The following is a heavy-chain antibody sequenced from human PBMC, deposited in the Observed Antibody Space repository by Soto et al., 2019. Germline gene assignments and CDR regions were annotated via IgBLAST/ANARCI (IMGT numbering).Heavy chain of an antibody. D-gene: IGHD6-13*01. CDR2: ISANNGDT. J-gene: IGHJ4*02. Sequence: QVQLVQSGAEVKRPGASVKVSCKASGYTFTSYGINWVRQAPGQGLEWVGWISANNGDTNYAQNFQGRVTLTTDTSTTTAYMHLRSLISDDTAVYYCARTPPRVTAAGLDCWGQVTLVTVSS. CDR1: GYTFTSYG. CDR3: ARTPPRVTAAGLDC. V-gene: IGHV1-18*01.